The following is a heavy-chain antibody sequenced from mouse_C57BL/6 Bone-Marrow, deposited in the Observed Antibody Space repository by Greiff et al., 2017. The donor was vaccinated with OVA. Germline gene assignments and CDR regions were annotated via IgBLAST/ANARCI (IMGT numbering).Heavy chain of an antibody. CDR1: GYAFSSYW. CDR2: IYPGDGDT. Sequence: QVQLKQSGAELVKPGASVKISCKASGYAFSSYWMNWVKQRPGKGLEWIGQIYPGDGDTNYNGKFKGKATLTADKSSSTAYMQLSSLTSEDSAVYFCHYGSSYEGFAYWGQGTLVTVSA. V-gene: IGHV1-80*01. J-gene: IGHJ3*01. CDR3: HYGSSYEGFAY. D-gene: IGHD1-1*01.